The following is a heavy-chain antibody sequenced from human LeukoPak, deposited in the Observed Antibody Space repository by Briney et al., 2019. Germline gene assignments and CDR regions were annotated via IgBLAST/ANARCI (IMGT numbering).Heavy chain of an antibody. V-gene: IGHV3-48*01. J-gene: IGHJ4*02. CDR1: GFTFSSYN. CDR3: AKLGLWPRPYYFDY. D-gene: IGHD2-21*01. Sequence: GGSLRLSCAASGFTFSSYNMNWVRQAPGKGLEWVSYISSSSSTINYADSVKGRFTISRDNAKNSLYLQMNSLRAEDTAVYYCAKLGLWPRPYYFDYWGQGTLVTVSS. CDR2: ISSSSSTI.